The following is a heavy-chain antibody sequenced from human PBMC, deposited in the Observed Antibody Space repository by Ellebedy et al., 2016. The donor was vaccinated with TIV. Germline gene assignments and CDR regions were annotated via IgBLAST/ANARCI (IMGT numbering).Heavy chain of an antibody. CDR3: TRNGYYCLDY. D-gene: IGHD3-22*01. J-gene: IGHJ4*02. CDR2: INHSGST. Sequence: MPSETLSLTCAVYGGSFSDYYWTWIRQPPGKGLEWIGDINHSGSTNYNPSFKSRVSISVDTSKNQFSLELSSVTAADTAVYYCTRNGYYCLDYWGQGTLVTVSS. V-gene: IGHV4-34*01. CDR1: GGSFSDYY.